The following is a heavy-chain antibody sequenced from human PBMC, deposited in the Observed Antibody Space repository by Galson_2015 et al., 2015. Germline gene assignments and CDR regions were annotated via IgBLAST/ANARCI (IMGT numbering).Heavy chain of an antibody. CDR1: GFTFSTYE. J-gene: IGHJ4*02. CDR3: ARELVSIKDDY. CDR2: ISSGGTII. V-gene: IGHV3-48*03. D-gene: IGHD2-8*02. Sequence: SLRLSCAASGFTFSTYEMNWVRQAPGKGLEWVSYISSGGTIIYQADSVKGRFTISRDNAKNSLYLQMNSLRAEDTAVYYCARELVSIKDDYWGQGSLVTVSS.